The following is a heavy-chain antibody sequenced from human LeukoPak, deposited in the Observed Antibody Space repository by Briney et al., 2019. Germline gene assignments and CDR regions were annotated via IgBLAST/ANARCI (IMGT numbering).Heavy chain of an antibody. CDR2: INPKSGGT. V-gene: IGHV1-2*02. J-gene: IGHJ1*01. D-gene: IGHD4-23*01. Sequence: ASVKVSCKASGYTFSGYYMHWVRQAPGQGLEWMGWINPKSGGTNEAQKFHDRVTMTRDTSIRTAYMEVSRLRSDDTAVYYCARAAVVSPFLDWGQGTLVTVSS. CDR1: GYTFSGYY. CDR3: ARAAVVSPFLD.